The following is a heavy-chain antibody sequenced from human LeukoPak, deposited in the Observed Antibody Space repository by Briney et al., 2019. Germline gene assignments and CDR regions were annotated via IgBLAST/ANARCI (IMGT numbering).Heavy chain of an antibody. V-gene: IGHV1-8*03. CDR2: VSPISGNT. CDR3: ARVGGVAHMDN. J-gene: IGHJ4*02. CDR1: GYSFINHD. D-gene: IGHD2-8*01. Sequence: ASVKVSCEASGYSFINHDINWVRQATGQGLEWVGWVSPISGNTGYAQKFQGRVTITRDTSKRTAFMELTSLTSEDTAVYYCARVGGVAHMDNWGQGTLVIVSS.